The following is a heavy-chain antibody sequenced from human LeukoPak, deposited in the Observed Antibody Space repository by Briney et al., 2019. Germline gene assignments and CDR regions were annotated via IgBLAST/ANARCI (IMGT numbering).Heavy chain of an antibody. D-gene: IGHD5-12*01. J-gene: IGHJ4*02. Sequence: ASVKVSCKASGYTFTSYDINWVRQATGQGLEWMGWMNPNSGNTGYAQKFQGRVTITRNTSISTAYMELSSLRSEDTAVYYCARGRRGYSGYDQGDFDSWGQGTLVIVSS. CDR1: GYTFTSYD. V-gene: IGHV1-8*03. CDR2: MNPNSGNT. CDR3: ARGRRGYSGYDQGDFDS.